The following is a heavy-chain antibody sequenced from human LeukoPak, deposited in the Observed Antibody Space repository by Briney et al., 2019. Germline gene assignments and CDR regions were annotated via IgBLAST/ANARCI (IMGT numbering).Heavy chain of an antibody. Sequence: GGSLRLSCAASGFIFSSYSMNWVRQAPGKGLEWVSSISSTGSYIYYADSLKGRFSISRDNAKNSLFLQMNSLRAEDTAVYYCAKGVDSGGTCYSSMDYWGQGTLVTVSP. V-gene: IGHV3-21*01. CDR3: AKGVDSGGTCYSSMDY. D-gene: IGHD2-15*01. J-gene: IGHJ4*02. CDR1: GFIFSSYS. CDR2: ISSTGSYI.